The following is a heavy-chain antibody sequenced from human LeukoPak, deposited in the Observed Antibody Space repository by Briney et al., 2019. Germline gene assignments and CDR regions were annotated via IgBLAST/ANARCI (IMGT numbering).Heavy chain of an antibody. CDR1: GGSFSGYY. CDR3: ARERTYCSGGSCLGAFDI. J-gene: IGHJ3*02. V-gene: IGHV4-34*01. Sequence: SETLSLTCAVYGGSFSGYYWSWLRQPPGKGLEWIGEINHSGSTNYNPSLKSRVTISVDTSKNQFSLKLSSVTAADTAVYYCARERTYCSGGSCLGAFDIWGQGTMVTVSS. CDR2: INHSGST. D-gene: IGHD2-15*01.